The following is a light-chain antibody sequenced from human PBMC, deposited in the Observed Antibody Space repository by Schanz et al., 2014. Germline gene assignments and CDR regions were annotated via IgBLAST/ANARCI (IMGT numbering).Light chain of an antibody. CDR1: QSVIRN. CDR3: QQYNNWPPLT. V-gene: IGKV3-15*01. CDR2: GAS. Sequence: EIVMTQSPATLSVSPGERATLSCRASQSVIRNLAWYQQKPRQAPRLLIYGASTRATGIPARFSGSGSGTEFTLTISSLQSEDFAVYYCQQYNNWPPLTFGGGTKVEIK. J-gene: IGKJ4*01.